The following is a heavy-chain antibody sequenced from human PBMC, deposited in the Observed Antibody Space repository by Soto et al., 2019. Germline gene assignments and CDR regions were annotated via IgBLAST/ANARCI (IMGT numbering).Heavy chain of an antibody. Sequence: QVQLVQSGAEVKKPGSSVKVSCKASGDTFSSHSFTWVRQAPGQGLEWLGRIIPFVGTASLAQKFNGRVMMSEYTSAGTVYMELSCLRSDDTSVYYSATAASIFGAASDYWGQGTLVTVSS. V-gene: IGHV1-69*08. D-gene: IGHD3-3*01. CDR1: GDTFSSHS. CDR3: ATAASIFGAASDY. CDR2: IIPFVGTA. J-gene: IGHJ4*02.